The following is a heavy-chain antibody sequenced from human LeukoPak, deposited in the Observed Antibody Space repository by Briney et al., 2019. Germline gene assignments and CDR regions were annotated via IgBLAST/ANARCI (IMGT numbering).Heavy chain of an antibody. CDR1: GYSFNSYW. CDR3: ARAYYCGGGSCKLEY. CDR2: IYPGDSDT. D-gene: IGHD2-15*01. Sequence: GESPKISCQGSGYSFNSYWIAWVRQMPGKGLEWMGIIYPGDSDTRYSPSFRGQITISADKSSNTAYLRWSSLKASDTAMYYCARAYYCGGGSCKLEYWGQGTLVTVSS. J-gene: IGHJ4*02. V-gene: IGHV5-51*01.